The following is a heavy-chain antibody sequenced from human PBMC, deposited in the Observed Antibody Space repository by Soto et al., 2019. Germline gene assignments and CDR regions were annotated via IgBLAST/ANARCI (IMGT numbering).Heavy chain of an antibody. CDR1: GFTYTRYA. CDR3: AAARSWSQLDY. CDR2: IVVGSGNT. V-gene: IGHV1-58*02. Sequence: SVKSYCKASGFTYTRYAILWARPVRGKRLEWIGWIVVGSGNTNSAQKFQERVTMTRDMSTSTAYMELSSLRSEDTAVYYCAAARSWSQLDYWGQGTLVTVSS. D-gene: IGHD6-13*01. J-gene: IGHJ4*02.